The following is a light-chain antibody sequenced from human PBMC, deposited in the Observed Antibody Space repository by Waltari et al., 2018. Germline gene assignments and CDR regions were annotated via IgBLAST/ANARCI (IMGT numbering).Light chain of an antibody. CDR1: TSDVGHYDL. Sequence: QSALTQPASVSGTPGQSITISCTGTTSDVGHYDLVSWYQQHPGKAPKLLICEVIKRPSGVPCRFYGSKSGNTASLTISGLQAEDEADYYCCSYAGLGTYVFGSGTKVTVL. CDR2: EVI. V-gene: IGLV2-23*02. CDR3: CSYAGLGTYV. J-gene: IGLJ1*01.